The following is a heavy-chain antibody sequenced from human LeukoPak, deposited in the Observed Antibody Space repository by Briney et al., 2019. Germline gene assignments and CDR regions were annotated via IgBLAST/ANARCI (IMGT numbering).Heavy chain of an antibody. CDR1: GFTFSSYS. Sequence: GGSLRLSCAASGFTFSSYSMNWVRQAPGKGLEWVSSISSSSSYIYYADSVKGRFTISRDNSKNTLYLQMNSLRAEDTAVYYCANTGWGDWDYWGQGTLVTVSS. CDR2: ISSSSSYI. V-gene: IGHV3-21*04. J-gene: IGHJ4*02. CDR3: ANTGWGDWDY. D-gene: IGHD3-16*01.